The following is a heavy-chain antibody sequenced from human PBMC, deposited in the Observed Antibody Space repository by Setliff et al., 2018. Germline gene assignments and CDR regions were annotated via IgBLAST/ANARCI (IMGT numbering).Heavy chain of an antibody. CDR3: ARLGGLLVATMPFDY. V-gene: IGHV4-38-2*01. D-gene: IGHD5-12*01. CDR2: IFQSGIT. J-gene: IGHJ4*02. CDR1: GFSITNGYY. Sequence: PSETLSLTCAVSGFSITNGYYWGWVRQSPGKGLEWIGNIFQSGITFYNPSLKSRVTMSLDTSQNQSSLKLRSVTAADTAVYFCARLGGLLVATMPFDYWGQGTLVTVSS.